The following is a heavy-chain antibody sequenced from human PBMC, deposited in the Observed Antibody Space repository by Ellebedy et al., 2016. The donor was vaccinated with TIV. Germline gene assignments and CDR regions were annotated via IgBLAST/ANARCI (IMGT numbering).Heavy chain of an antibody. CDR3: AKDLFPSSSGPFDY. Sequence: SLKISCAASGFTFDDYGMSWVRQAPGKGLEWVSGISWNSGSIDYADSVKGRFTISRDNAKNSLYLQMNSLRAEDTAVYYCAKDLFPSSSGPFDYWGQGTLVTVSS. CDR1: GFTFDDYG. J-gene: IGHJ4*02. CDR2: ISWNSGSI. V-gene: IGHV3-9*01. D-gene: IGHD1-26*01.